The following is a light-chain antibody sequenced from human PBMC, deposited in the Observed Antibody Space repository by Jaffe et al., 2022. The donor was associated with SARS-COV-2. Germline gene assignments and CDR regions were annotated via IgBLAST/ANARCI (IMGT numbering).Light chain of an antibody. J-gene: IGLJ2*01. CDR3: SSYTISNTVV. CDR2: DVS. V-gene: IGLV2-14*01. Sequence: QSALTQPASVSGSPGQSITISCTGTSVDVGGYNYVSWYQQHPGKAPKLILCDVSNRPSGVSNRFSGSKSGNTASLTISGLQAEDEADYYCSSYTISNTVVFGGGTKLTVL. CDR1: SVDVGGYNY.